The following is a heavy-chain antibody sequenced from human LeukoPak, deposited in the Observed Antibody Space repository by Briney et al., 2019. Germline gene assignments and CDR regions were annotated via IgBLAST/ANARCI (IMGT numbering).Heavy chain of an antibody. J-gene: IGHJ4*02. CDR2: INPSGGST. D-gene: IGHD3-10*01. CDR3: AAMVRGVANTIAPFDY. Sequence: ASVKVSCKASGGTFSSYAISWVRQAPGQGLEWMGIINPSGGSTSYAQKFQGRVTMTRDTSTSTVYMELSSLRSEDTAVYYCAAMVRGVANTIAPFDYWGQGTLVTVSS. CDR1: GGTFSSYA. V-gene: IGHV1-46*01.